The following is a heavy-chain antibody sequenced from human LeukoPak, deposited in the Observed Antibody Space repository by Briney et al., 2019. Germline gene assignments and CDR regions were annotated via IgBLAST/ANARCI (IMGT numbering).Heavy chain of an antibody. Sequence: SVKVSCKASGGTFTYYSITWVRQAPGQGLEWMGGIIPMFGTTNYAQKFQGRVTMTTDTSTETAYLELSSLRSDDTAVYYCALSGTRYNSAWCRIWGQGTLVTVSS. J-gene: IGHJ4*02. CDR1: GGTFTYYS. CDR3: ALSGTRYNSAWCRI. D-gene: IGHD6-19*01. CDR2: IIPMFGTT. V-gene: IGHV1-69*05.